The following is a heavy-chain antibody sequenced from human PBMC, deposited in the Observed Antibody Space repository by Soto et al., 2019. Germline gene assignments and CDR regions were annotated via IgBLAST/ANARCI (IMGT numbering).Heavy chain of an antibody. CDR3: ARHHSSGWDNWFDP. Sequence: QVQLQESGPGLVKPSETLSLTCTVSGGSISSYYWSWIRQPPGKGLEWIGYIYYSGSTNYNPSLKSRVTISVDTSKTQFSLKLSSVTAADTAVYYCARHHSSGWDNWFDPWGQGTLVTVSS. CDR2: IYYSGST. D-gene: IGHD6-19*01. V-gene: IGHV4-59*08. CDR1: GGSISSYY. J-gene: IGHJ5*02.